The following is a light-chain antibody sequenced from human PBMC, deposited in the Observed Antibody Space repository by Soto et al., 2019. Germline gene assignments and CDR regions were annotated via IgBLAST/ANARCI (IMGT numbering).Light chain of an antibody. CDR3: KQALQTPLT. Sequence: DIEMTQSPLSLAVTPGEPASISCRSSQSLLHRTGRNYLAWYLKKPGQSPQLLIYLGSNRASGVPDRFSGSGSGTYFTLKISRVEAGDVGIYYCKQALQTPLTFGGGTKVEIK. V-gene: IGKV2-28*01. J-gene: IGKJ4*01. CDR1: QSLLHRTGRNY. CDR2: LGS.